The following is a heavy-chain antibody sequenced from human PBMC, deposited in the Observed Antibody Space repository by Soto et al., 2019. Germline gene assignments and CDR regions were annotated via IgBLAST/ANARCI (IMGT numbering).Heavy chain of an antibody. CDR3: ARDLWGYCGTDCYPLDV. CDR2: MYNTGST. J-gene: IGHJ6*02. D-gene: IGHD2-21*02. V-gene: IGHV4-59*01. Sequence: SETLSLTCTVSGGSISRYYWSWIRQPPGKGLEWIGYMYNTGSTVYNPPFKSRVTISLDTSKNQFSLKLNSVTAADTAVYYCARDLWGYCGTDCYPLDVWGQGTTVT. CDR1: GGSISRYY.